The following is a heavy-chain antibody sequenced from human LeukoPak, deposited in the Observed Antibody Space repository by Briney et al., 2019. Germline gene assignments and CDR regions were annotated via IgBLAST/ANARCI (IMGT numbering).Heavy chain of an antibody. D-gene: IGHD3-10*01. V-gene: IGHV4-38-2*01. CDR3: ARTKFGGDDAFDI. CDR2: IYHSGGT. CDR1: GYSISSGYY. J-gene: IGHJ3*02. Sequence: SETLSLTCAVSGYSISSGYYWGWIRQPPGKGLEWIGSIYHSGGTYYNPSLKSRVTISVDTSKNQFSLKLSSVTAADTAVYYCARTKFGGDDAFDIWGQGTMVTVSS.